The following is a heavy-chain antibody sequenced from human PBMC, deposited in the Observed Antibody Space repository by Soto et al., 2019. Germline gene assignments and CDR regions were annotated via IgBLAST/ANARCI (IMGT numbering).Heavy chain of an antibody. CDR1: GYTFTSYD. Sequence: QVQLVQSGAEVKKPGASVKVSCKASGYTFTSYDINWVRQATGQGLEWMGWMNPNSGNTGYAQKFQGRVTITADESTSTAYMELSSLRSEDTAVYYCARGEEEDAFDIWGQGTMVTVSS. CDR2: MNPNSGNT. V-gene: IGHV1-8*01. CDR3: ARGEEEDAFDI. J-gene: IGHJ3*02.